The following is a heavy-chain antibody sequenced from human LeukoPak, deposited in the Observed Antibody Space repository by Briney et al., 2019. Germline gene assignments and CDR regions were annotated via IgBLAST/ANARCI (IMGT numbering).Heavy chain of an antibody. Sequence: GGSLRLSCAASGFTFSHVWMSWVRQAPGKGLEWVGRIKSKTDGGTTDYAGFVKGRFTISRDDSKNTLYLQMNSLSIEDTAVYYCTTVTLTTIGWNNWGQGTLVTVSS. D-gene: IGHD1/OR15-1a*01. J-gene: IGHJ4*02. V-gene: IGHV3-15*01. CDR1: GFTFSHVW. CDR2: IKSKTDGGTT. CDR3: TTVTLTTIGWNN.